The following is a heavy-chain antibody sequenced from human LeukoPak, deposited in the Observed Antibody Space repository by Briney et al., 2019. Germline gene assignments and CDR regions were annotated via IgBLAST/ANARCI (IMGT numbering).Heavy chain of an antibody. CDR2: IYYSGNT. CDR1: VGSISSSSYY. V-gene: IGHV4-39*01. CDR3: ARHRIPAALASAFDY. Sequence: PSETLSLTCTVSVGSISSSSYYWDWIRQPPGKGLGWIGAIYYSGNTNYNPSLKSRVTISVETSKNQFSLKLSSLTAADTAVYYCARHRIPAALASAFDYWGQGTLVTVSS. J-gene: IGHJ4*02. D-gene: IGHD2-2*01.